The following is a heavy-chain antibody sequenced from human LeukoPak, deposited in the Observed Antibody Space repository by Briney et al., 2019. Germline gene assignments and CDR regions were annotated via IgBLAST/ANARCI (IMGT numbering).Heavy chain of an antibody. J-gene: IGHJ4*02. CDR3: ARLEGGAAAGNLFSG. CDR2: IYYSGST. Sequence: SETLSLTCTVSGGSISSSSYYWGWIRQPPGKGLEWIGSIYYSGSTYCNPSLKSRVTISVDTSKNQFSLKLSSVTAADTAVYYCARLEGGAAAGNLFSGWGQGTLVTVSS. D-gene: IGHD6-13*01. CDR1: GGSISSSSYY. V-gene: IGHV4-39*01.